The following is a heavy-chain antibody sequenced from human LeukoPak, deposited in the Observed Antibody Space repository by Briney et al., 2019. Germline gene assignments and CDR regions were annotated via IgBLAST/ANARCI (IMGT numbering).Heavy chain of an antibody. D-gene: IGHD6-13*01. CDR1: GFSFDDYA. CDR2: ISWNSGSI. V-gene: IGHV3-9*01. CDR3: AKDWYSSSLLAFDI. J-gene: IGHJ3*02. Sequence: GGSLRLSCAASGFSFDDYAMHWVREAPGKGLERVSGISWNSGSIGYADSVKGRFTISRDNAKNSLYLQMNSLRAEDTALYYCAKDWYSSSLLAFDIWGQGTMVTVSS.